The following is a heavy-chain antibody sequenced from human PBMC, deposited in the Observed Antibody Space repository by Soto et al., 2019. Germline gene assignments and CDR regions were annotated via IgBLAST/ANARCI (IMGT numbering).Heavy chain of an antibody. Sequence: PSETLSLTCTVSGGSISSYYWNCIRQPPGKGLEWIGYIYYGGSTTYNPSLKSRVTISVDTSKNQFSLKLDSVTAADTAVYYCARGHRYSYDASFDYWGQGTLVTVSS. CDR1: GGSISSYY. D-gene: IGHD5-18*01. CDR2: IYYGGST. J-gene: IGHJ4*02. CDR3: ARGHRYSYDASFDY. V-gene: IGHV4-59*01.